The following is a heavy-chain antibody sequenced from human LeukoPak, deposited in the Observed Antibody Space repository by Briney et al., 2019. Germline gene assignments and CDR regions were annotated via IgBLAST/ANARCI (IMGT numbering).Heavy chain of an antibody. CDR3: ARMVRLDY. J-gene: IGHJ4*02. CDR1: GFTLSNSW. V-gene: IGHV3-7*02. Sequence: GGSLRLSCAASGFTLSNSWMSWVRQAPGKGLEWVSNINQDGSEKYYVDCVKGRFRISRDNAKNSLYLQMNSLRAEDRAVYYCARMVRLDYWGQGTLVTVSS. D-gene: IGHD3-10*01. CDR2: INQDGSEK.